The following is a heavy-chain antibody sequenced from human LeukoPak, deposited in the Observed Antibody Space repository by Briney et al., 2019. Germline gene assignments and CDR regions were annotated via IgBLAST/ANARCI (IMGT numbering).Heavy chain of an antibody. D-gene: IGHD3-10*01. V-gene: IGHV3-23*01. J-gene: IGHJ4*02. CDR1: GFTFTSYA. CDR2: ITGSADIT. Sequence: GGSLRLSCAASGFTFTSYALSWVRQAPGKGLEWVSGITGSADITYYADSVKGRFTISRDNSKNTVYLQMYSLRAEDTAVYYCATGMRTKFDYWGQGTLVTVSS. CDR3: ATGMRTKFDY.